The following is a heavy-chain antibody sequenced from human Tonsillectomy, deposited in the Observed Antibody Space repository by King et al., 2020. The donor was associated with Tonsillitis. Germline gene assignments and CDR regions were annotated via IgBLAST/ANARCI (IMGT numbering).Heavy chain of an antibody. J-gene: IGHJ4*02. CDR1: GFTVSSNY. D-gene: IGHD3-22*01. V-gene: IGHV3-53*01. CDR2: IYSGGST. Sequence: VQLVESGGGLIQPGGSLRLSCAASGFTVSSNYMSWVRQAPGKGLEWVSVIYSGGSTYYADSEKGRFTISRDNSKNTLYLQMNSLRAEDTAVYYCARVLRGNYYDSSGYPAYWGQGTLVTVSS. CDR3: ARVLRGNYYDSSGYPAY.